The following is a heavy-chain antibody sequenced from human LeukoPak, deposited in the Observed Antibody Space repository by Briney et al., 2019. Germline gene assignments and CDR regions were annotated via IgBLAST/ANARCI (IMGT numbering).Heavy chain of an antibody. CDR1: GYTFTGYY. CDR2: INPNSGGT. D-gene: IGHD6-13*01. J-gene: IGHJ3*02. Sequence: GASVKVSCKASGYTFTGYYMHWVRQAPGQGLEWMGWINPNSGGTNYAQKFQGRVTMTRDTSISTAYMELSRLRSDDTAVYYCARFSSWYPDAFDIWGQGTMVTVSS. V-gene: IGHV1-2*02. CDR3: ARFSSWYPDAFDI.